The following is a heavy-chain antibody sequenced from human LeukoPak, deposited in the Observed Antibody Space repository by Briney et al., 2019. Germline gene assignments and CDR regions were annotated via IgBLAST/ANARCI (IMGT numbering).Heavy chain of an antibody. CDR3: ARVVGPKLASFDY. V-gene: IGHV4-39*07. Sequence: SETLSLTCTVSGGSISRSHFYWGWIRQPPGKGLEWIGYIYNNGDNSSNPSLKSRVTISVDKSKNQFSLKLSSVTAADTAVYYCARVVGPKLASFDYWGQGTLVTVSS. J-gene: IGHJ4*02. CDR2: IYNNGDN. CDR1: GGSISRSHFY. D-gene: IGHD6-6*01.